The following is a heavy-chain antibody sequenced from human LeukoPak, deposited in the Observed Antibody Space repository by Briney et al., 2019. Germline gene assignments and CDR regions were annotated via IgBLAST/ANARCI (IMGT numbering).Heavy chain of an antibody. CDR2: ISSSGSTI. CDR3: ARDPSYSSSW. CDR1: GFTFSYYY. Sequence: GGSLRLPCAASGFTFSYYYMSWMRQAPGKGLEWVAYISSSGSTIYYADPRKGRFTISRDNAKNSLYLQVNGLRAEDTGVYECARDPSYSSSWWGQGTLVTVSS. J-gene: IGHJ4*02. D-gene: IGHD6-13*01. V-gene: IGHV3-11*01.